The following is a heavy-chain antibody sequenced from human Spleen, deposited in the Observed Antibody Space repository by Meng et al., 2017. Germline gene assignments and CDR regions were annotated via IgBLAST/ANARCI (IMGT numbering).Heavy chain of an antibody. CDR1: GDTFSRDV. CDR3: ARGGNNHGLGIDY. D-gene: IGHD5-18*01. Sequence: QVQFVQSGAELKKPGASVRVACKASGDTFSRDVMHWVRQAPGQRPEWMGWINIDTGHTKYSETLQVGATMTRDTAAKTVYLALTGLKPEDTAVYYCARGGNNHGLGIDYWGQGTLVTVSS. V-gene: IGHV1-3*04. J-gene: IGHJ4*02. CDR2: INIDTGHT.